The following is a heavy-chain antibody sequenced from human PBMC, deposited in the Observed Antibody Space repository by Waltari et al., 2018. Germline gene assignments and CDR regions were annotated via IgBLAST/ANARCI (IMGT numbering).Heavy chain of an antibody. Sequence: EVQLVESGGGLIQPGGSLRLSCAASGFTVSSNYMTWVRQAPGKGLEWVSIIYTGGTTYYADSVKGRFAISTDNSKNTLYLQMNSLRVEDTAVYYCARDRTRVGGMDVRGQGTTVTVSS. J-gene: IGHJ6*02. D-gene: IGHD4-17*01. CDR3: ARDRTRVGGMDV. V-gene: IGHV3-53*01. CDR1: GFTVSSNY. CDR2: IYTGGTT.